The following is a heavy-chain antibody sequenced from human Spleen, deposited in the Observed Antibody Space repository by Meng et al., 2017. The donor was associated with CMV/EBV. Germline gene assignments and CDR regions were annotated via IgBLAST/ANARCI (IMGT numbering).Heavy chain of an antibody. Sequence: SGGSISSSTYYWGWIRQLPGKGLEWIGSIYESGSTYYNPSLKSRVTMSVDPSRNHFSLKLTSVTAADTAVYYCARPGFGYGNYWFDPWGQGTLVTVSS. J-gene: IGHJ5*02. CDR2: IYESGST. D-gene: IGHD4-11*01. CDR1: GGSISSSTYY. V-gene: IGHV4-39*02. CDR3: ARPGFGYGNYWFDP.